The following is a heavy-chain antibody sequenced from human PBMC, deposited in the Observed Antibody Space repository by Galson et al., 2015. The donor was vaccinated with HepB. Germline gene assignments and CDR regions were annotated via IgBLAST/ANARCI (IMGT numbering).Heavy chain of an antibody. D-gene: IGHD4-23*01. J-gene: IGHJ4*02. CDR3: SRDLAYGGYGGNSGAY. CDR2: INPNSGAT. Sequence: SVKVSCKASGYTFTGYYIHWVRQAPGQGLEWMGCINPNSGATDYAQKFQGRVTMTRDTSISTAYVELSGLRFDDTAVYFCSRDLAYGGYGGNSGAYWGQGTLVTVSS. CDR1: GYTFTGYY. V-gene: IGHV1-2*02.